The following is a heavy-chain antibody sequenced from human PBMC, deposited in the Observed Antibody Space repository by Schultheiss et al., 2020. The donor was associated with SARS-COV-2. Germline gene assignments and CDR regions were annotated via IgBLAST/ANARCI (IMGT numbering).Heavy chain of an antibody. CDR2: IYYSGST. V-gene: IGHV4-59*08. D-gene: IGHD6-19*01. CDR3: ARRGGSGWHFDY. CDR1: GGSISSYY. Sequence: SETLSLTCTVSGGSISSYYWSWIRQPPGKGLEWIGSIYYSGSTYYNPSLKSRVTISVDTSKNQFSLKLSSVTAADTAVYYCARRGGSGWHFDYWGQGTLVTVSS. J-gene: IGHJ4*02.